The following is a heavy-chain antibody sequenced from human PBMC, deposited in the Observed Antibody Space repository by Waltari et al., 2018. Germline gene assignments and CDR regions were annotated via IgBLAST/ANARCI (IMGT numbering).Heavy chain of an antibody. J-gene: IGHJ4*01. CDR1: GFTFGDFA. CDR2: IRSDVDSGPP. Sequence: EVRLVESGGGLVQPGRSLKLSCTTSGFTFGDFAMSWVRQAPGKGLEWVGFIRSDVDSGPPTYAASVTGRFTISRDNAKQSLFLQVNSLSAEDTALYYCTRDFAHDYESSDYGPPFCDHWGQGTLVTVSS. V-gene: IGHV3-49*04. D-gene: IGHD3-22*01. CDR3: TRDFAHDYESSDYGPPFCDH.